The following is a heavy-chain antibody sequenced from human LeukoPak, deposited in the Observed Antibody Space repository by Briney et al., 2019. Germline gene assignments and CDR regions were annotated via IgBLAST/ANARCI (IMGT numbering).Heavy chain of an antibody. CDR1: GFTFSSYA. D-gene: IGHD5-12*01. Sequence: PGGSLRLSCAASGFTFSSYAMGWVRQAPGKGLEWVSTISGSGGGTYYTDSVKGRFTISRDNSKNTLYLQLGSLRAEETAVYYCAKVIFSGYGPADYWGQGTLVTVSS. CDR3: AKVIFSGYGPADY. CDR2: ISGSGGGT. V-gene: IGHV3-23*01. J-gene: IGHJ4*02.